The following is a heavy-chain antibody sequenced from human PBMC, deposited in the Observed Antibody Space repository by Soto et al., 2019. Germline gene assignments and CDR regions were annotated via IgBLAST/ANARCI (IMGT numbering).Heavy chain of an antibody. J-gene: IGHJ4*02. Sequence: SETLSLTCTVSGGSISSYYWSWIRQPPGKGLEWIGYIYYTGSTNYNPSLKSRVTISVDTSKNTLYLQVNSLREEDTAVYYCASWGGIASPAYDGSLAPYDYWGQGTLVTVSS. CDR3: ASWGGIASPAYDGSLAPYDY. D-gene: IGHD6-13*01. CDR2: IYYTGST. CDR1: GGSISSYY. V-gene: IGHV4-59*01.